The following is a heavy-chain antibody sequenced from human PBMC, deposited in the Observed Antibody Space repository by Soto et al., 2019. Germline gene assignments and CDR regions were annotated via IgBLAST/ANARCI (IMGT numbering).Heavy chain of an antibody. D-gene: IGHD3-3*01. CDR3: ARHRTWSGYDFNY. CDR2: IRGSGDTT. J-gene: IGHJ4*02. CDR1: GFTFDSYA. V-gene: IGHV3-23*01. Sequence: EVQLLESGGDLVQPGGSLRLSCAASGFTFDSYAMSWVRQAPGKGLEWVSSIRGSGDTTHYADSMMGRFTISRDNSKNTLSLHMNGLRAEDTAVYYCARHRTWSGYDFNYWGQGTLVTVSS.